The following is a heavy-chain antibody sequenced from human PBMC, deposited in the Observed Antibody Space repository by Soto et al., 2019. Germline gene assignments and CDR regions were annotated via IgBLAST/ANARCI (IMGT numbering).Heavy chain of an antibody. D-gene: IGHD5-18*01. J-gene: IGHJ4*02. Sequence: PSENLSLTYAVSGGSISSSTWWNWVRQPPGKGLEWIGEIYHSGSTNYNPSLKSRVTISVDKSKNQFSLKLSSVTAAVTAVYYCARATGMAPFDYWGQGTLVTVSS. CDR1: GGSISSSTW. CDR3: ARATGMAPFDY. V-gene: IGHV4-4*02. CDR2: IYHSGST.